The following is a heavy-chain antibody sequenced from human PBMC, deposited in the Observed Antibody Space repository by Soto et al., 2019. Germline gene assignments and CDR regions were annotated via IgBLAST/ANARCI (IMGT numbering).Heavy chain of an antibody. V-gene: IGHV3-30*18. J-gene: IGHJ4*02. CDR2: ISYDGSNK. Sequence: QVQLVESGGGMVQPGRSMRLSCAASGFTFSSYGMHWVRQATGKGLEWVAVISYDGSNKYYADSVKGRFTISRDNSKNTLYRQRNSLRAEDTAVYYCAKPQVYCSGGSCYRRWPDTFFDYCGQGNLVTFAS. CDR1: GFTFSSYG. CDR3: AKPQVYCSGGSCYRRWPDTFFDY. D-gene: IGHD2-15*01.